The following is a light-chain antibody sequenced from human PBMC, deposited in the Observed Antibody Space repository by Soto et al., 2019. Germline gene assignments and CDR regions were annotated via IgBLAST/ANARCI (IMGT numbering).Light chain of an antibody. J-gene: IGLJ1*01. CDR1: SSDVGDYNS. CDR2: DVS. V-gene: IGLV2-11*01. Sequence: QSALTQPRSVSGSPGQSVTVSCIGTSSDVGDYNSVSWYQQHPGKAPKLMIYDVSKRPSGVPDRFSGSKSGNTASLTISGLQAEDEAEYYCCSYVGGYSYVFXIGTKGTVL. CDR3: CSYVGGYSYV.